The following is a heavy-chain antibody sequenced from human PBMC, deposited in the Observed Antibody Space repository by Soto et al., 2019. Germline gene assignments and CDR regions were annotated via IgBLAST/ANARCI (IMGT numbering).Heavy chain of an antibody. Sequence: DTLSLTCTVSGGSISDISYCWGWIRQPPGKGLQWIGCMFYSGATYYNPSLKNRVTLSVDTSNNEFSLKLVSVTAPDTAVYYCARHKSGSDWLDPWGQGTLVTVSS. D-gene: IGHD2-15*01. CDR3: ARHKSGSDWLDP. J-gene: IGHJ5*02. V-gene: IGHV4-39*01. CDR1: GGSISDISYC. CDR2: MFYSGAT.